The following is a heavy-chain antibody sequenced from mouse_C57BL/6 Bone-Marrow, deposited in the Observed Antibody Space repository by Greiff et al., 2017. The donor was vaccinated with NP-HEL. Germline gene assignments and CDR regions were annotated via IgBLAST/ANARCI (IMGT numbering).Heavy chain of an antibody. CDR3: ARDYGSSYWYFDV. CDR2: IYPGDGDT. V-gene: IGHV1-82*01. D-gene: IGHD1-1*01. CDR1: GYAFSSSW. J-gene: IGHJ1*03. Sequence: QVQLQQSGPELVKPGASVKISCKASGYAFSSSWMNWVKQRPGKGLEWIGRIYPGDGDTTYNGKFKGHATLTVDQSSSTAYMQLSRLTSEDSAVYVCARDYGSSYWYFDVWGTGTTVTVSS.